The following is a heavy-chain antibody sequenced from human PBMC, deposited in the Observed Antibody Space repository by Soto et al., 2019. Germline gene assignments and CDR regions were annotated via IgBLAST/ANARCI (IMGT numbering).Heavy chain of an antibody. CDR2: ISGSGGST. Sequence: GGSLRLSCAASGFTFSSYAMSWVRQAPGKGLEWVSAISGSGGSTYYADSVKGRFTISRDNSKNTLYLQMNSLRAEDTAVYYCAKPYDRRGYYYDLPGDDWGQGTLVTVSS. V-gene: IGHV3-23*01. CDR1: GFTFSSYA. CDR3: AKPYDRRGYYYDLPGDD. D-gene: IGHD3-22*01. J-gene: IGHJ4*02.